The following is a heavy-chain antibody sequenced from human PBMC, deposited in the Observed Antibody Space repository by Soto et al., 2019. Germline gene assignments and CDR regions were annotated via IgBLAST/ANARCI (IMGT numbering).Heavy chain of an antibody. CDR1: GFTFSSYG. J-gene: IGHJ4*02. CDR3: AKDHGTYYYDGSVNGFDY. Sequence: LRLSCAASGFTFSSYGMHWVRQAPGKGLEWVAVISYDGSNKYYADSVKGRFTISRDNSKNTLYLQMNSLRAEDTAVYYCAKDHGTYYYDGSVNGFDYWGQGTLVTVSS. CDR2: ISYDGSNK. V-gene: IGHV3-30*18. D-gene: IGHD3-22*01.